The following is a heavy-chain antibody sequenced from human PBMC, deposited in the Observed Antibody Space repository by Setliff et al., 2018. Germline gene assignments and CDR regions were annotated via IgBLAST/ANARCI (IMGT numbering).Heavy chain of an antibody. D-gene: IGHD4-17*01. J-gene: IGHJ5*01. V-gene: IGHV3-23*01. CDR1: GFTLRHFA. Sequence: QPGGSLRLSCAASGFTLRHFAVTWVRQTPGRGLEWVSSITGSGDITKYGDSVRGRFTISRDNSKNTVYLQMNSLRAEDTAKYYCAKDPNGDYIGAFDSWGRGTLVTVSS. CDR2: ITGSGDIT. CDR3: AKDPNGDYIGAFDS.